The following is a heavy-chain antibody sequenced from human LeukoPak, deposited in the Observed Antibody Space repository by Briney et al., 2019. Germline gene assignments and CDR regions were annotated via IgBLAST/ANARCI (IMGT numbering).Heavy chain of an antibody. CDR2: IYYNGGT. V-gene: IGHV4-31*03. D-gene: IGHD3-3*02. CDR3: ASSTRPYDY. CDR1: SGSINSGGYY. J-gene: IGHJ4*02. Sequence: SQTLSLTCSVSSGSINSGGYYWTWIRQYPGKGLEWIGYIYYNGGTSYNPALRSRVTISLDTSKNQFSLNLTSVTAADTAVYYCASSTRPYDYWGQGTLVTVSS.